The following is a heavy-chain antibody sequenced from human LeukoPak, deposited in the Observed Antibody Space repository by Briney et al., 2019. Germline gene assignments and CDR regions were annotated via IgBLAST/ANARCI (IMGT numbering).Heavy chain of an antibody. Sequence: GGSLRLSCAASGFTFSNARMSWVRQAPGKGLEWVGRIKSKTDGGTTDYAAPVKGRFTISRDDSKNTLYLQMNSLKTEDTAVYYCTTEVLAAAGVDYWGQGTLVTVSS. CDR1: GFTFSNAR. CDR2: IKSKTDGGTT. V-gene: IGHV3-15*01. D-gene: IGHD6-13*01. J-gene: IGHJ4*02. CDR3: TTEVLAAAGVDY.